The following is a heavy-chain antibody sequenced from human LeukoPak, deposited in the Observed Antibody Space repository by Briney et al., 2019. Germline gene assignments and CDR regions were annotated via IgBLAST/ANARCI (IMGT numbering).Heavy chain of an antibody. CDR1: GFTFSSYA. V-gene: IGHV3-23*01. CDR2: ISGGGGST. D-gene: IGHD1-26*01. Sequence: GGSLRLSCAASGFTFSSYAMSWVRQAPGKGLEWVSAISGGGGSTYYADSVKGRFTISRDNSKNTLYLQMNSLRAEDTAVYYCAKDNGWSGSYYSPYFDYWGQGTLVTVSS. J-gene: IGHJ4*02. CDR3: AKDNGWSGSYYSPYFDY.